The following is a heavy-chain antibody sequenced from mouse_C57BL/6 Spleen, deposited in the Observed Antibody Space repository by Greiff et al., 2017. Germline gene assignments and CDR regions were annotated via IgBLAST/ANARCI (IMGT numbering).Heavy chain of an antibody. V-gene: IGHV10-1*01. CDR1: GFSFNTYA. CDR2: IRSKSNNYAT. D-gene: IGHD2-4*01. CDR3: FWGYYDYENYAMDY. J-gene: IGHJ4*01. Sequence: EVKLMESGGGLVQPKGSLKLSCAASGFSFNTYAMNWVRQAPGKGLEWVARIRSKSNNYATYYADSVKDRFTISRDDSESMLYLQMNNLKTEDTAMYYCFWGYYDYENYAMDYWGQGTSVTVSS.